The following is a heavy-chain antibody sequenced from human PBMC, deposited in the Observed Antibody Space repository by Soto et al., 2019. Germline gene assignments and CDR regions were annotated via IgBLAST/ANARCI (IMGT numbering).Heavy chain of an antibody. D-gene: IGHD1-1*01. V-gene: IGHV3-33*01. CDR1: GFTFSSYG. CDR3: ARDGRLERRSFYYGMDV. J-gene: IGHJ6*02. Sequence: PGGSLRLSCAASGFTFSSYGMHWVRQAPGKGLEWVAVIWYDGSNKYYADSVKGRFTTSRDNSKNTLYLQMNSLRAEDTAVYYCARDGRLERRSFYYGMDVWGQGTTVTVSS. CDR2: IWYDGSNK.